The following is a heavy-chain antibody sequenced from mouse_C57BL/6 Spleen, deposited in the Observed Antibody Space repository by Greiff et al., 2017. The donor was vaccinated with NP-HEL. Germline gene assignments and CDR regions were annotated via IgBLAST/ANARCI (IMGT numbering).Heavy chain of an antibody. V-gene: IGHV1-53*01. J-gene: IGHJ3*01. CDR2: INPSNGGT. CDR3: TRSSYYGSREWFAY. Sequence: QVQLQQPGTELVKPGASVKLSCKASGYTFTSYWMHWVKQRPGQGLEWIGNINPSNGGTNYNEKFKSKATLTVDKSSSTAYMQLSSLTSEDSAVCYCTRSSYYGSREWFAYWGQGTLVTVSA. D-gene: IGHD1-1*01. CDR1: GYTFTSYW.